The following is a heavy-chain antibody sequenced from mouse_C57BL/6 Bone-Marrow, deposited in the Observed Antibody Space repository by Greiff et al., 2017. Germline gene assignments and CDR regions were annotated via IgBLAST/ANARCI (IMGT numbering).Heavy chain of an antibody. Sequence: EVKLVESGPELVKPGASVKISCKASGYSFTGYYMHWVKQSSEKSLEWIGEINPSTGGTSYNQKFKGKATLTVDKSSSTAYMQLKSLTSEDSAVYYCARLTTVVATGYFDYWGQGTTLTVSS. V-gene: IGHV1-43*01. J-gene: IGHJ2*01. D-gene: IGHD1-1*01. CDR3: ARLTTVVATGYFDY. CDR1: GYSFTGYY. CDR2: INPSTGGT.